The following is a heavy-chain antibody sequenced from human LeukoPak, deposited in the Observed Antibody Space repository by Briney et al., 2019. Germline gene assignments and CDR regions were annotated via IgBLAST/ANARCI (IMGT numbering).Heavy chain of an antibody. Sequence: GGSLRLSCAASEFPFNGYWMSWVRQAPGKGLECVANINQDGSEKYYVDSVRGRFTISRDNSKNTLYLQMNSLRAEDTAVYYCAKDRDVYVRYFDYWGQGTLVTVSS. D-gene: IGHD3-10*02. CDR3: AKDRDVYVRYFDY. CDR1: EFPFNGYW. J-gene: IGHJ4*02. V-gene: IGHV3-7*03. CDR2: INQDGSEK.